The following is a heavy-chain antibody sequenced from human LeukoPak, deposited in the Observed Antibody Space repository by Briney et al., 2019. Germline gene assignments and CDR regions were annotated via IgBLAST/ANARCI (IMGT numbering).Heavy chain of an antibody. CDR1: GYTFSSYS. CDR3: ARVRNVGEPLGYFDY. CDR2: ISSSSSYI. J-gene: IGHJ4*02. Sequence: ASVKVSCKASGYTFSSYSMNWVRQAPGQGLEWVSSISSSSSYIYYADSVKGRFTISRDNAKNSLYLQMNSLRAEDAAVYYCARVRNVGEPLGYFDYWGQGTLVTVSS. D-gene: IGHD3-10*01. V-gene: IGHV3-21*01.